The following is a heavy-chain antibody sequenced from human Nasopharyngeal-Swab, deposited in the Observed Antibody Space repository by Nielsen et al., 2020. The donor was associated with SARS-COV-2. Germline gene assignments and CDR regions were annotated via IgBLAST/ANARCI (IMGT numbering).Heavy chain of an antibody. CDR1: GGSISSGSYY. J-gene: IGHJ4*02. Sequence: SETLSLTCTVSGGSISSGSYYWSWIRQPAGKGLEWIGRIYTSGSTNYNPSLKSRVTISVDTSKNQFSLKLSSVTAADTAVYYCASTAMGIGIGSEYYFDYWGQGTLVTVPS. V-gene: IGHV4-61*02. D-gene: IGHD5-18*01. CDR2: IYTSGST. CDR3: ASTAMGIGIGSEYYFDY.